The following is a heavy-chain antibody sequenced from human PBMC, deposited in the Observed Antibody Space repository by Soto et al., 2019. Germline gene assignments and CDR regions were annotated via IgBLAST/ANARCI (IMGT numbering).Heavy chain of an antibody. D-gene: IGHD3-10*01. CDR3: PRDPVDLFGSLDV. J-gene: IGHJ6*02. CDR2: IIPLTRTV. V-gene: IGHV1-69*06. Sequence: QEELVQSGAEVKKPGSSVNVSCTASGGTFASYSITWLRQAPGQRLEWMGEIIPLTRTVNYAQEFQDRVTLTGDRSTSTVYLALNSLRADDTAVYYCPRDPVDLFGSLDVWGQGTTVPVSS. CDR1: GGTFASYS.